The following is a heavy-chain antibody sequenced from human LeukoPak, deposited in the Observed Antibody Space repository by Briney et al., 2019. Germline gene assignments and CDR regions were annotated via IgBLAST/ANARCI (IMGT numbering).Heavy chain of an antibody. V-gene: IGHV4-59*12. CDR2: IYYSGSA. CDR1: GGSISSYY. CDR3: AREDFGVVIVGLNWFDP. D-gene: IGHD3-3*01. J-gene: IGHJ5*02. Sequence: SETLSLTCTVSGGSISSYYWSWMRQPPGKGLEWIGYIYYSGSANYNPSLKSRVTISVDTSKNQFSLKLSSVTAADTAVYYCAREDFGVVIVGLNWFDPWGQGTLVTVSS.